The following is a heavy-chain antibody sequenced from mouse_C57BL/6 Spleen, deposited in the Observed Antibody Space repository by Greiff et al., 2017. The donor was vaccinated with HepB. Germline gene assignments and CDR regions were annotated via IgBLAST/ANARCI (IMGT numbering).Heavy chain of an antibody. V-gene: IGHV1-7*01. CDR1: GYTFTSYW. Sequence: VQLQQSGAELAKPGASVKLSCKASGYTFTSYWMHWVKQRPGQGLEWIGYINPSSGYTKYNQKFKDKATLTADKSSSTAYMQLSSLTYEVSAVYYCARGLLGAYYAMDYWGQGTSVTVSS. J-gene: IGHJ4*01. CDR3: ARGLLGAYYAMDY. D-gene: IGHD3-1*01. CDR2: INPSSGYT.